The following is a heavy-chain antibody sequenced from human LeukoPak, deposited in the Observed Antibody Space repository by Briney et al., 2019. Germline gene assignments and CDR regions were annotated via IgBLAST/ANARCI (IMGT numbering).Heavy chain of an antibody. CDR2: INPSGGST. V-gene: IGHV1-46*01. J-gene: IGHJ4*02. CDR1: GYTFTSYY. Sequence: ASVRVSSKASGYTFTSYYMHWVRHAPGQGREWMGIINPSGGSTSYAQKFQDRVAMTRDTSTSTVYIQLSSLRSEDTAVYYCARGLTHYGDYDAYWGQGTLVTVSS. CDR3: ARGLTHYGDYDAY. D-gene: IGHD4-17*01.